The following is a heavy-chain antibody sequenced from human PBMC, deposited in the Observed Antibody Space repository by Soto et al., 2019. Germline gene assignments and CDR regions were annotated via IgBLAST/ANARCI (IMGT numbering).Heavy chain of an antibody. J-gene: IGHJ4*02. D-gene: IGHD6-19*01. V-gene: IGHV3-23*01. CDR1: GFTFSSYA. CDR3: AKAGGSGWLLRGYFDY. CDR2: ISGSGGST. Sequence: EVQLLESGGGLVQPGGSLRLSCAASGFTFSSYAMSWVRQAPGKGLEWVSAISGSGGSTYYADSVKGRFTISRDNSKNTLYLQMNSLRAEDTAVYYCAKAGGSGWLLRGYFDYWGQGTLVTVSS.